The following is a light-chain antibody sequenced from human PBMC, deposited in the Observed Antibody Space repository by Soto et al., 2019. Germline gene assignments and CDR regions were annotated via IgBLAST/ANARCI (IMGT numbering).Light chain of an antibody. CDR1: QSIDIY. Sequence: QLTQSPSSLSASVGDRVTITCRASQSIDIYLHWYQQKPGKAHKLLIYSASSSQRGVPSRFSGSGSGTDFTLTISSLQPEDSATYYCQQSYSHPTFGQGTKVEVQ. CDR3: QQSYSHPT. J-gene: IGKJ1*01. V-gene: IGKV1-39*01. CDR2: SAS.